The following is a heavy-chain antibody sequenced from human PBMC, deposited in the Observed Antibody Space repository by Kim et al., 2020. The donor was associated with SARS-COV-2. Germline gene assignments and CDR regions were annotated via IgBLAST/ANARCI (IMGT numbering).Heavy chain of an antibody. Sequence: ASVKVSCKASGYTFTSYHMHWVRQAPGQGLEWMGIINPSGGSTSYAQKFQGRVTMTRDTPTSTVYMELSSLRSEDTAIYYCAREFVRDILTGYQGHYYYYGMDVWGQGTTVTVSS. CDR1: GYTFTSYH. D-gene: IGHD3-9*01. CDR2: INPSGGST. CDR3: AREFVRDILTGYQGHYYYYGMDV. J-gene: IGHJ6*02. V-gene: IGHV1-46*01.